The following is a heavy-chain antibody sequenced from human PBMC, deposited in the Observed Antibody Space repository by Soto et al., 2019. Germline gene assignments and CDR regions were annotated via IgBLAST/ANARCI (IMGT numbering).Heavy chain of an antibody. CDR3: ARVPDV. CDR2: IYHNGSP. V-gene: IGHV4-30-2*01. CDR1: GGSMSSGGYS. Sequence: QLQLQESGSGLVKPSQPLSLTCAVSGGSMSSGGYSWSWIRQPPGKGLEWIGYIYHNGSPYYNPSLKSRVTISVDRSKNQFSLKLSSVPAADTAVYYWARVPDVWGQGTTVTVSS. J-gene: IGHJ6*02.